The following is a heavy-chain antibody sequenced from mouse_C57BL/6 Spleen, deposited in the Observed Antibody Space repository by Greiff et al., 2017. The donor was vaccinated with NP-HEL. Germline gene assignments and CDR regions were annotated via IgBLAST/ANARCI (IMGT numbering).Heavy chain of an antibody. Sequence: VQLQQSGAELVRPGTSVKVSCKASGYAFTDYLIEWVKQRPGQGLEWIGVINPGSGGTNYNEKFKGKATLTADKSSSTAYRQLSSLTSEDSAVYFCARRGYGSRLDYWGQGTTLTVSS. J-gene: IGHJ2*01. V-gene: IGHV1-54*01. CDR2: INPGSGGT. CDR1: GYAFTDYL. D-gene: IGHD1-1*01. CDR3: ARRGYGSRLDY.